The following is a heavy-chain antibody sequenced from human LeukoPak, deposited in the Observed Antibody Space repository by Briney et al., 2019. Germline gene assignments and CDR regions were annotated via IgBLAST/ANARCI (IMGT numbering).Heavy chain of an antibody. CDR3: ARYSYGGYYLDY. V-gene: IGHV4-59*01. CDR1: GGSINSYY. Sequence: SETLSLTCTVSGGSINSYYWSWIRQPPGKGLEWIGYISYSGNTNYNPPLKSRVTMSVDTSKARFSLKLSSATAADTAVYCCARYSYGGYYLDYWGQGTLVTVSS. CDR2: ISYSGNT. D-gene: IGHD5-18*01. J-gene: IGHJ4*02.